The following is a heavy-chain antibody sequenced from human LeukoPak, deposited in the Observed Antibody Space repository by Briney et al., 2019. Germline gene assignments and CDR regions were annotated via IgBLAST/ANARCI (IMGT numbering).Heavy chain of an antibody. V-gene: IGHV4-59*01. CDR3: ARVRTTPTYWFDH. J-gene: IGHJ5*02. CDR1: GGSISSYY. CDR2: IYYSGST. D-gene: IGHD4-17*01. Sequence: PSETLSLTCTVSGGSISSYYWSWIRQPPGKGLEWIGYIYYSGSTNYNPSLKSRVTISVDTSKNQFSLKLSSVTAADTAVYYCARVRTTPTYWFDHWGQGTLVTVSS.